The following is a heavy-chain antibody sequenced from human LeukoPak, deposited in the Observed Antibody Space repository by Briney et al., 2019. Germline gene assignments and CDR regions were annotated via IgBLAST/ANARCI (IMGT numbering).Heavy chain of an antibody. Sequence: GGSLRLSCAASGFTFSSYSMNWVRQAPGKGLEWVSAISGSGGSTYYADSVKGRFTISRDNSKNTLYLQMNSLRAEDTAVYYCAKDEKGIAAAGPDYWGQGTLVTVSS. J-gene: IGHJ4*02. CDR1: GFTFSSYS. CDR3: AKDEKGIAAAGPDY. CDR2: ISGSGGST. V-gene: IGHV3-23*01. D-gene: IGHD6-13*01.